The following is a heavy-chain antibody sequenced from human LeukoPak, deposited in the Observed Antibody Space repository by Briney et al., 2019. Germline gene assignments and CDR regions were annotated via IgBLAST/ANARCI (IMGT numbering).Heavy chain of an antibody. D-gene: IGHD7-27*01. V-gene: IGHV3-7*03. J-gene: IGHJ3*02. CDR2: IKQDGTGK. CDR3: AKGNWGNAFDI. CDR1: GFTFSSYW. Sequence: SGGSLRLSCAASGFTFSSYWMNWVRQAPGKGLEWVANIKQDGTGKYYVDSVRGRFTISRDNAKNSLYLQMNTLREDDTALYYCAKGNWGNAFDIWGQGTMVTVSS.